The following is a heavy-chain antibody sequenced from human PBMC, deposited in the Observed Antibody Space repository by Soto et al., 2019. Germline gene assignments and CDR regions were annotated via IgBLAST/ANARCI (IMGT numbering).Heavy chain of an antibody. D-gene: IGHD3-9*01. CDR2: MNPNSGNT. CDR3: ARTLSGKRYFDRTSRVDF. V-gene: IGHV1-8*01. J-gene: IGHJ4*02. CDR1: GYTFTSYD. Sequence: QVQLVQSGAEVKKPGASVKVSCKASGYTFTSYDSNWVRQATGQGLEWMGWMNPNSGNTGYAQKFKGRVTMNRNTSISTAYMELSSLRSEDTAVYYCARTLSGKRYFDRTSRVDFWGQGTLVTVSS.